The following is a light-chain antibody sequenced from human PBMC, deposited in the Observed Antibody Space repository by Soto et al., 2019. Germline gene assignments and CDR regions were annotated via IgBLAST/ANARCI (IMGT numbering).Light chain of an antibody. CDR2: DVN. J-gene: IGLJ1*01. CDR3: CSYRSSSTYV. CDR1: NSDVGGYNY. V-gene: IGLV2-14*01. Sequence: QAVPTQPASVSGSPGQSITISCTGTNSDVGGYNYVSWYQQHPGKAPKLMIYDVNNRPSGVSNRFSGSKSGNTASLTISGLQAEDEAAYYCCSYRSSSTYVFGTGTKVTVL.